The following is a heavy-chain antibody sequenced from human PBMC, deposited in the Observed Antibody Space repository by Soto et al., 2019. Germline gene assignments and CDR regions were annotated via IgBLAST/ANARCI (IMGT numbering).Heavy chain of an antibody. CDR1: GFTFSSYS. Sequence: GGSLRLSCAASGFTFSSYSMNWVRQAPGKGLEWVSYISSSSSTIYYADSVKGRFTISRDNAKNSLYLQMNSLRAEDTAVYYCARHPERIAQIGWFDPWGQGTRVSVSS. CDR2: ISSSSSTI. D-gene: IGHD6-13*01. CDR3: ARHPERIAQIGWFDP. V-gene: IGHV3-48*01. J-gene: IGHJ5*02.